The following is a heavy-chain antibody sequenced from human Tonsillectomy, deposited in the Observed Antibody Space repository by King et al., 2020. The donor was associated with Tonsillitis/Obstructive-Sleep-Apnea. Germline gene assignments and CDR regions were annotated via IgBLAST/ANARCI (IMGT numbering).Heavy chain of an antibody. J-gene: IGHJ4*02. V-gene: IGHV3-23*04. D-gene: IGHD3-3*01. Sequence: VQLVESGGGLVQPGGSLRLSCAASGFTFSSYAMSWVRQAPGKGLEWVSAISGSGGSTYYADSVKGRFTISRDNSKNTLYLQMNSLRAVDTAVYYCAKAPLYDFWSGYPSYYFDYWGQGTLVTVSS. CDR3: AKAPLYDFWSGYPSYYFDY. CDR1: GFTFSSYA. CDR2: ISGSGGST.